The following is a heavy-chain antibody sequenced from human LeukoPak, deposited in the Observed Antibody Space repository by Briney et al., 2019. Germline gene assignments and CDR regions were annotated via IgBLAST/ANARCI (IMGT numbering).Heavy chain of an antibody. CDR3: ARCAMAVYYYDSSGYFPWYY. Sequence: ASLKVSCEASGDSFKSYGITWGRQAPGQGLEWMAWISAYNGNTNSAQKVQGRLTMTTETSTSTAYMELRSLRFDATAVYYFARCAMAVYYYDSSGYFPWYYWGQGTLVTVSS. D-gene: IGHD3-22*01. V-gene: IGHV1-18*01. J-gene: IGHJ4*02. CDR1: GDSFKSYG. CDR2: ISAYNGNT.